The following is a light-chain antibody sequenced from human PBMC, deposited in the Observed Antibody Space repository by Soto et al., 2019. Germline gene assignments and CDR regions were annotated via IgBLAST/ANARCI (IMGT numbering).Light chain of an antibody. V-gene: IGKV3-20*01. CDR2: GAS. J-gene: IGKJ4*01. Sequence: EIVLTQSPGTLSLSPGERATLSCRASQSVSSNYLAWYQQKPGQAPRLLIYGASSRATGIPDRFSGSGSATDFTLTTSRLEPEDFAVYYCQQYGTSPPLTFGGGTKVDIK. CDR1: QSVSSNY. CDR3: QQYGTSPPLT.